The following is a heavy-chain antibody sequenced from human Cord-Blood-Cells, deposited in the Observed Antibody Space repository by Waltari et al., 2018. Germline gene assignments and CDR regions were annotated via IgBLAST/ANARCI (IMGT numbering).Heavy chain of an antibody. CDR3: AKDTAYYGSGSYYDY. V-gene: IGHV3-30*18. CDR1: GFTFSSYG. J-gene: IGHJ4*02. Sequence: QVQLVESGGAVVQPGRSLRLSCAASGFTFSSYGMHWVRQAPGKGLEWVAVISYDGSNKYYADAGKGRFTIARDNSKNTLYLQMNSLRGEDTAVYYCAKDTAYYGSGSYYDYWGQGTLVTVSS. D-gene: IGHD3-10*01. CDR2: ISYDGSNK.